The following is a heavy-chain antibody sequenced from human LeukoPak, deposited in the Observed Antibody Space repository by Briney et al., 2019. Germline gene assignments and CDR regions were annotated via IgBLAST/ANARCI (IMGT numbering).Heavy chain of an antibody. CDR3: AKDVRVGGGGMDV. V-gene: IGHV3-48*01. CDR2: ISSSSSTI. D-gene: IGHD1-26*01. Sequence: GGSLRLSCAASGFTFSIYAMHWVRQAPGKGLEWVSYISSSSSTIYYADSVKGRFTISRDNSKNTLSLQMNSLRPEDTAVYYCAKDVRVGGGGMDVWGQGTPVTVSS. J-gene: IGHJ6*02. CDR1: GFTFSIYA.